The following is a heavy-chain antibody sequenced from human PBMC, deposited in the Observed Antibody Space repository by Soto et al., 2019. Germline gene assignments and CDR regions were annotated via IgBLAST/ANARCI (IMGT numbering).Heavy chain of an antibody. D-gene: IGHD3-9*01. CDR1: GFTFSSYG. CDR2: IWYDGSNK. CDR3: AREREDYDILTGYYDY. V-gene: IGHV3-33*01. J-gene: IGHJ4*02. Sequence: GGSLRLSCAASGFTFSSYGMHWVRQAPGKGLEWVAVIWYDGSNKYYADSVKGRFTISRDNSKNTLYLQMNSLRAEDTAVYYCAREREDYDILTGYYDYWGQGTLVTVSS.